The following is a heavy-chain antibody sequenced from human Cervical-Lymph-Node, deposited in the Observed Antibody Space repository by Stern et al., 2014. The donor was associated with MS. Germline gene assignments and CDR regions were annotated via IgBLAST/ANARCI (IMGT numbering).Heavy chain of an antibody. J-gene: IGHJ4*02. D-gene: IGHD3-22*01. V-gene: IGHV1-69*01. Sequence: QVQLVQSGAEVKKPGSSVKVSCKASGGTFSSYAISWVRQAPGQGLEWMGAIIPIFGTANYAQKFQGRVTITADESTSTAYMELSSLRSEDTAVYYCARDQDYYDSSGYYAFDYWGQGTLVTVSS. CDR2: IIPIFGTA. CDR1: GGTFSSYA. CDR3: ARDQDYYDSSGYYAFDY.